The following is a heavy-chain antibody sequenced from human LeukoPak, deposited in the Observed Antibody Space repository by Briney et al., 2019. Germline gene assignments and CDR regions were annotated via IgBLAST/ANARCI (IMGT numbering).Heavy chain of an antibody. V-gene: IGHV3-53*01. J-gene: IGHJ4*02. D-gene: IGHD3-16*01. CDR1: GFTVSSNS. Sequence: GGSLRLSCAASGFTVSSNSMSWVRQAPGKGLEWVSVIYRGGSTYYADSVKGRFTISRDNSKNTLYLQMNGLRAEDTAVYYCAKRGEDPVDLDYWGQGTLVTVSS. CDR2: IYRGGST. CDR3: AKRGEDPVDLDY.